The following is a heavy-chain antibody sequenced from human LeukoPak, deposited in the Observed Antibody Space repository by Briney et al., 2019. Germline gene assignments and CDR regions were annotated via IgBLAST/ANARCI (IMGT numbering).Heavy chain of an antibody. V-gene: IGHV4-31*03. CDR2: MYYSGTT. CDR1: GGSISSGGND. Sequence: SQTLSLTCTASGGSISSGGNDWSWLRQHPGTGLEWIVSMYYSGTTYYNPSLKSRVTISVDTSKNQFSLRLSSVTAADTAVYYCAVGIAVAGRGIDYWGQGTLVTVSS. D-gene: IGHD6-19*01. J-gene: IGHJ4*02. CDR3: AVGIAVAGRGIDY.